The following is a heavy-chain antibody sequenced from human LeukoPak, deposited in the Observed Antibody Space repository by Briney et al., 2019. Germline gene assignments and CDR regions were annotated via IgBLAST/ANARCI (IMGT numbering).Heavy chain of an antibody. Sequence: GMSLRLSCAASGFTFSSYAMHWVRQAPCKGLEWVAVISYDGSNEYYAYSVKGRFTISRDNSKNTLYLQMNSLRAEDTAVYYCAKDRQFRTVTTTCFDYWGQGTLVTVSS. V-gene: IGHV3-30*04. CDR1: GFTFSSYA. J-gene: IGHJ4*02. D-gene: IGHD4-17*01. CDR3: AKDRQFRTVTTTCFDY. CDR2: ISYDGSNE.